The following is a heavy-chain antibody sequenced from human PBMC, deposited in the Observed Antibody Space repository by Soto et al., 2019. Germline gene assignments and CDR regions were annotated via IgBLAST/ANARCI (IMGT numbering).Heavy chain of an antibody. J-gene: IGHJ5*02. D-gene: IGHD2-2*01. CDR2: ISWDGGST. V-gene: IGHV3-43*01. CDR3: AKEGGVVRCSSTSCTNWFDP. CDR1: GFTFDDYT. Sequence: EVQLVESGGVVVQPGGSLRLSCAASGFTFDDYTMHWVRQAPGKGLEWVSLISWDGGSTYYADSVKGRFTISRDNSKNSLYLQMNSLRTEDTALYYCAKEGGVVRCSSTSCTNWFDPWGQGTLVTVSS.